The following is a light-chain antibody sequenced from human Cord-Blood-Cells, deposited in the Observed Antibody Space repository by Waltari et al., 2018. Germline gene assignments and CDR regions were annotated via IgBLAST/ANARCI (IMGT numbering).Light chain of an antibody. V-gene: IGLV3-1*01. CDR3: QAWDSSTVV. CDR1: KLGDKY. J-gene: IGLJ2*01. CDR2: QDS. Sequence: SYELTQPPSVSVSPGQTASTPSPGDKLGDKYACWYQQKPGQSPVLVIYQDSKRPSGIPERFSGSNSGNTATLTISGTQAMDEADYYCQAWDSSTVVFGGGTKLTVL.